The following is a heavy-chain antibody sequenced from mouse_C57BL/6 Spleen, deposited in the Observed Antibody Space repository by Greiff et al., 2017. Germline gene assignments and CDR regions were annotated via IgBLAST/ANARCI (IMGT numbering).Heavy chain of an antibody. CDR3: ARSRITTVVDGYFDY. CDR1: GYAFTNYL. D-gene: IGHD1-1*01. Sequence: QVQLQQSGAELVRPGTSVQVSCKASGYAFTNYLIEWVKQRPGQGLEWIGVINPGSGGTNYNEKFKGKATLTADKSSSTAYMQLSSLTSEDSAVYFCARSRITTVVDGYFDYWGQGTTLTVSS. CDR2: INPGSGGT. J-gene: IGHJ2*01. V-gene: IGHV1-54*01.